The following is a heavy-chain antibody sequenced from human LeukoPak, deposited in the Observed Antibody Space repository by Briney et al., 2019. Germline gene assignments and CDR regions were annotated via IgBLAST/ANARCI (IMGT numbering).Heavy chain of an antibody. Sequence: PSQTLSLTCTVSGGSISSGDYYWSWIRQHPGKGLEWIGYIYYSGSTYYNPSLKSRVTISVDTSKNQFSLKLSSVTAADTAVYYCARRYYYDSSGYPAHSLTTRLYYFDYWGQGTLVTVSS. CDR3: ARRYYYDSSGYPAHSLTTRLYYFDY. D-gene: IGHD3-22*01. CDR1: GGSISSGDYY. CDR2: IYYSGST. J-gene: IGHJ4*02. V-gene: IGHV4-31*03.